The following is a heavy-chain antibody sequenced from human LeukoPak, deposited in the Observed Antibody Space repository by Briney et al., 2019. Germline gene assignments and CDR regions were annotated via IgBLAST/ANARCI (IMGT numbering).Heavy chain of an antibody. CDR3: ARDGGAAAGLDAFDI. Sequence: PGRSLRLSCAASGFTFSSYGMHWVRQAPGKGLEWVAVIWYDGSNKYYADSVKGRFTISRDNSKNTLYLQMNSLRAEDTAVYYCARDGGAAAGLDAFDIWGQGTMVTVSS. CDR2: IWYDGSNK. CDR1: GFTFSSYG. J-gene: IGHJ3*02. V-gene: IGHV3-33*01. D-gene: IGHD6-13*01.